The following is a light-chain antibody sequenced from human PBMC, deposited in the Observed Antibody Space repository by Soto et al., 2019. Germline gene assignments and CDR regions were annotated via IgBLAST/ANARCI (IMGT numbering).Light chain of an antibody. J-gene: IGKJ5*01. Sequence: EIVLTQSPGTLSLSPGERATLSCRASQSVSSSYLAWYQQKPGQAPRRLIYGASSRATGIPDRFSGSGSGTDFTLTISRLEPEDFGVYYCQQYGSSPRTFGQGTRLEIK. V-gene: IGKV3-20*01. CDR2: GAS. CDR3: QQYGSSPRT. CDR1: QSVSSSY.